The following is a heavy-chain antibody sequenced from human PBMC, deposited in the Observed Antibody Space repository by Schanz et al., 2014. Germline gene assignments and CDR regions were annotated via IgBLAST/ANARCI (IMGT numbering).Heavy chain of an antibody. Sequence: EVHLLESGGGLVQPGGSLRLSCVVSGFNFRNYWMSWVRQAPGKGLEWVASIKQEGDEKNYVDSVKGRFTISRDNAKKSLFLQMNSLRADDTAVYYCVRDRGFCANDICWLRYYMDVWGNGTTVTVSS. D-gene: IGHD2-8*01. CDR1: GFNFRNYW. CDR2: IKQEGDEK. V-gene: IGHV3-7*01. J-gene: IGHJ6*03. CDR3: VRDRGFCANDICWLRYYMDV.